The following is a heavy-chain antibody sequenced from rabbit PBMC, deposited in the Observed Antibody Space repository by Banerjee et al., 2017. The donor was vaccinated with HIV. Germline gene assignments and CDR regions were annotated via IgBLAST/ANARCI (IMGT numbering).Heavy chain of an antibody. CDR2: INTSSGNT. D-gene: IGHD4-1*01. V-gene: IGHV1S45*01. J-gene: IGHJ4*01. Sequence: QEQLEESGGGLVKPEGSLTLTCKASGFSFSNKYVMCWVRQAPGKGLEWIACINTSSGNTVYATWAKGRFTISRTSSTTVALQMTSLTAADTATYFCARDLAGAIGWNFNLWGQGTLVTVS. CDR3: ARDLAGAIGWNFNL. CDR1: GFSFSNKYV.